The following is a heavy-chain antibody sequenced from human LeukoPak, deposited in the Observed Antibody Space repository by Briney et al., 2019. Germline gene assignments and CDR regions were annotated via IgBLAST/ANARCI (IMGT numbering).Heavy chain of an antibody. CDR1: GGSISSSSYY. CDR3: ARSGYEGLAVAGNPYFDY. D-gene: IGHD6-19*01. V-gene: IGHV4-39*07. J-gene: IGHJ4*02. Sequence: SETLSLTCTVSGGSISSSSYYWGWIRQPPGKGLEWIGSIYYSGSTYYNPSLKSRVTISVDTSKNQFSLKLSSVTAADTAVYYCARSGYEGLAVAGNPYFDYWGQGTLVTVSS. CDR2: IYYSGST.